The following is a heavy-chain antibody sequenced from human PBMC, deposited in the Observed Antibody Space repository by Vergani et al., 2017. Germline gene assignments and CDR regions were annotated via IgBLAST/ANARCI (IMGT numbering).Heavy chain of an antibody. D-gene: IGHD6-13*01. V-gene: IGHV5-10-1*01. J-gene: IGHJ4*02. CDR2: IDPSDSYT. CDR1: GYSFTSYW. Sequence: EVQLVQSGAEVKKPGESLKISCKGSGYSFTSYWIGWVRQMPGKGLGWMGKIDPSDSYTNYSPSFQRHVTISADKSISTAYLPWSSLKASDTAMYYCARVDNSDIAAAGTLDYWGQGTLVTVSS. CDR3: ARVDNSDIAAAGTLDY.